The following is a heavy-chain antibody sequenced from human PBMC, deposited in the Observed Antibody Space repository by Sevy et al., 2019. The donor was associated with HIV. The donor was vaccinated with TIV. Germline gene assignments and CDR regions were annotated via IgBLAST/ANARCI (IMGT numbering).Heavy chain of an antibody. V-gene: IGHV3-33*01. Sequence: GESLKISCAASGFTPSTYGMHWVRQAPGKGLERVAVIGYDGSNKYYADSVKGRFTISRDNSKNTLFLQMDSLRAEDTAVYYCARDPRMYGDYLLAYFDSWGQGTLVTVSS. CDR3: ARDPRMYGDYLLAYFDS. D-gene: IGHD2-8*01. J-gene: IGHJ4*02. CDR2: IGYDGSNK. CDR1: GFTPSTYG.